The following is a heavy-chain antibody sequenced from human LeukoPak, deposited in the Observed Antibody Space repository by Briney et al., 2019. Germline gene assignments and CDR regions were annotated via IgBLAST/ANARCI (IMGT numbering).Heavy chain of an antibody. D-gene: IGHD3-10*01. CDR1: GGSICSYY. CDR2: IYTSGST. Sequence: SETLSLTCTVSGGSICSYYWSWIRQPPGKGLEWIGYIYTSGSTNYNPSLKSRVTISVDTSKNQFSLKLSSVTAADTAVYYCARHGVGGSGSYYSFDYWGQGTLVTVSS. J-gene: IGHJ4*02. V-gene: IGHV4-4*09. CDR3: ARHGVGGSGSYYSFDY.